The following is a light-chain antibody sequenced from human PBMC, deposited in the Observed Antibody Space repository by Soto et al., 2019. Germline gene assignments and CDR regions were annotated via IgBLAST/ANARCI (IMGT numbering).Light chain of an antibody. CDR2: AAS. J-gene: IGKJ1*01. V-gene: IGKV1-39*01. Sequence: DIQMTQSPSSLSASVGDRVTITCRASQSITNFLNWYQQKPGKAPKLLIYAASSLQSGVPSRFSRSGSGTDFTLTISSQHPQDFSTYYRHETDRIPETFGQGTTVEIK. CDR3: HETDRIPET. CDR1: QSITNF.